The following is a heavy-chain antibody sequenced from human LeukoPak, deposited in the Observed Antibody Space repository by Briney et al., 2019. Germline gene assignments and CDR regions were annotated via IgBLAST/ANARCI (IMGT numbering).Heavy chain of an antibody. Sequence: ASVKVFCRASGYTFTDYYIHWVRQAPGQGLEWMGWINPDNGGTNYAQKFQGRVTMTRDTSIRTVYMDLSRLRSDDTAVFYCTREARVGNWFDPWGQGTQVTVSS. CDR3: TREARVGNWFDP. CDR2: INPDNGGT. J-gene: IGHJ5*02. V-gene: IGHV1-2*02. CDR1: GYTFTDYY. D-gene: IGHD2-2*01.